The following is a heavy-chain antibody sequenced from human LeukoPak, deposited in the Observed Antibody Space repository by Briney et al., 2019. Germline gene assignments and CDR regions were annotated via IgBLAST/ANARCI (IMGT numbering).Heavy chain of an antibody. J-gene: IGHJ4*02. CDR3: ARVPRQLLPYFDY. Sequence: GASVTVSCTSSGYTFDYYDMHWVRHAHGQGLEWMGWFNPISGGTAYARKFQGRVTMTWDTSISTVYMELIRLTSDDTALFYCARVPRQLLPYFDYWGQGTLVTVSS. V-gene: IGHV1-2*02. CDR1: GYTFDYYD. D-gene: IGHD2-15*01. CDR2: FNPISGGT.